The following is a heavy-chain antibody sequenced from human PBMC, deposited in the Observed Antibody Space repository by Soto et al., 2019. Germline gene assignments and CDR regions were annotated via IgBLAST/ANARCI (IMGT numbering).Heavy chain of an antibody. Sequence: GGSLRLSCAASGFKFSNYAMSWVRQAPGKGLEWVSLISATGGGTYYANSVKGRFTISRDNSHNTLYLQVHSLTAEDTAVYYCAKDRRAGGNSAFYFDFWGQGAQVTVSS. D-gene: IGHD3-16*01. J-gene: IGHJ4*02. V-gene: IGHV3-23*01. CDR1: GFKFSNYA. CDR2: ISATGGGT. CDR3: AKDRRAGGNSAFYFDF.